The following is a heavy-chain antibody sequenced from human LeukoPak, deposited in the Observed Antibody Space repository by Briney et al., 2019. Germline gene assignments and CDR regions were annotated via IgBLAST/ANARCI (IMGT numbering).Heavy chain of an antibody. CDR2: ISYDGSHK. CDR1: GFTFSSYG. CDR3: AKDLSNSWSIDC. Sequence: GGSLRLSCAASGFTFSSYGMHWVRQAPGKGLEWVAVISYDGSHKYYADSVKGRFTISRDNSKNTLYLQMNSLGPEDTAVYYCAKDLSNSWSIDCWGQGTLVTVSS. J-gene: IGHJ4*02. D-gene: IGHD6-13*01. V-gene: IGHV3-30*18.